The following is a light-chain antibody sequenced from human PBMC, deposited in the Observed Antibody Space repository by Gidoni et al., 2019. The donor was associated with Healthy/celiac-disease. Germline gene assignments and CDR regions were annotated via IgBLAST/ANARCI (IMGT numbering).Light chain of an antibody. Sequence: QSVPTQPPSASGTPGQRVTIPCSGRSSNIGSNTVNWYQQLPGTAPKLLIYSNNPRPSGVPDRFSGSKSGTSASLAISGLQSEDEADYYCAAWDDSLNGLWVFGGGTKLTVL. CDR2: SNN. CDR3: AAWDDSLNGLWV. V-gene: IGLV1-44*01. J-gene: IGLJ3*02. CDR1: SSNIGSNT.